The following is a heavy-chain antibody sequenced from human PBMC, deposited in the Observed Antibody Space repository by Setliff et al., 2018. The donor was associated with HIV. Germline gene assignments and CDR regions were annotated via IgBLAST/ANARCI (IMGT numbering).Heavy chain of an antibody. CDR1: GLSLSTSGVG. Sequence: SGPTLVTPTQTLTLTCTFSGLSLSTSGVGVGWIRQSPGKALEWLAFIYWNNNKHYSTSLKSRLTVTKDTSKNRAVFTMTNMDPVDTATYYCAYSGRQLRGPYFDFWGQGTPVTVSS. V-gene: IGHV2-5*01. J-gene: IGHJ4*02. CDR3: AYSGRQLRGPYFDF. CDR2: IYWNNNK. D-gene: IGHD1-1*01.